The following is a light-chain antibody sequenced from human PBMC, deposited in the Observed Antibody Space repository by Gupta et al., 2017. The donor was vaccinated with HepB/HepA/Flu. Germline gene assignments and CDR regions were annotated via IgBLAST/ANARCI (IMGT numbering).Light chain of an antibody. Sequence: PGERATLSCRASQSLSDSFLAWYQQKPGQAPRLLIYGASSRANGIPDRFTGSGSGTDFTLTINRLEPEDVAVYFCHQYGASPRTFGQGTKVEIK. CDR1: QSLSDSF. CDR3: HQYGASPRT. J-gene: IGKJ1*01. V-gene: IGKV3-20*01. CDR2: GAS.